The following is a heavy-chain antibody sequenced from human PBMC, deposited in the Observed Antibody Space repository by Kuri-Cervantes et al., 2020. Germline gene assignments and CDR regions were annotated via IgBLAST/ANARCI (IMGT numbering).Heavy chain of an antibody. CDR3: AKDIRGGYTSHYFDY. CDR1: GFTFDDYA. CDR2: ISWNSGSI. D-gene: IGHD3-22*01. V-gene: IGHV3-9*01. Sequence: SLKISCAASGFTFDDYAMHWVRQAPGKGLEWVSGISWNSGSIGYADSVKGRFTISRDNAKNSLYLQMNSLRAEDTALYYCAKDIRGGYTSHYFDYWGQGTLVTVSS. J-gene: IGHJ4*02.